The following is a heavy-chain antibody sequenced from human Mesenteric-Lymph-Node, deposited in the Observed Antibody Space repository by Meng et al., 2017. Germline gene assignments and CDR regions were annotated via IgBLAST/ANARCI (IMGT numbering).Heavy chain of an antibody. CDR3: VRLSVTAAGRGFDP. V-gene: IGHV3-74*01. CDR2: INSDGSST. D-gene: IGHD6-13*01. Sequence: GESLKISCVASGFTFSNYWMHWVRQAPGKGLVWDSRINSDGSSTDYADSVKGRFTISRDNAENTLFLQMNSLRAEDTAVYYCVRLSVTAAGRGFDPWGQGTLVTVSS. CDR1: GFTFSNYW. J-gene: IGHJ5*02.